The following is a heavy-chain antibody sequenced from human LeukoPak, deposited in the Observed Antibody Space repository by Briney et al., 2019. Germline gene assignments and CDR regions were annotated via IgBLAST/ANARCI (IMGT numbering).Heavy chain of an antibody. CDR3: ARDIAAAGSSYYYYGMDV. Sequence: GRSLRLSCAASGFTFSSYGMYWVRQAPGKGLEWVAVIWYDGSNKYYADSVKGRFTISRDNSKNTLYLQMNSLRAEDTAVYYCARDIAAAGSSYYYYGMDVWGQGTTVTVSS. V-gene: IGHV3-33*01. CDR1: GFTFSSYG. D-gene: IGHD6-13*01. CDR2: IWYDGSNK. J-gene: IGHJ6*02.